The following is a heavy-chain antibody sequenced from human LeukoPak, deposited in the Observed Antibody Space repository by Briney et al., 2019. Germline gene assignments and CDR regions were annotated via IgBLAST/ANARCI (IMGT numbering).Heavy chain of an antibody. D-gene: IGHD3-10*01. CDR2: ISGYNGNT. Sequence: ASVKVSCKASGYTFTSYGISWVRQAPGQGLEWMGWISGYNGNTNYAQKLQGRVTMTTDTSTSTAYMELRSLRSDDTAVYYCARGSASLWFGELWLDWFDPWGQGTLVTVSS. J-gene: IGHJ5*02. CDR3: ARGSASLWFGELWLDWFDP. V-gene: IGHV1-18*01. CDR1: GYTFTSYG.